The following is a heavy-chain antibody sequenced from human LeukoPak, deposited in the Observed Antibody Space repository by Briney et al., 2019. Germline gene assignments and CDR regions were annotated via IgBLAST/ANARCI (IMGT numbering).Heavy chain of an antibody. Sequence: PSETLSLTCAVYGGSFSGYYWSWIRQPPGKGLEWIGEINHSGSTYYNPSLKSRVTISVDTSKNQFYLKLSSVTAADTALYYCARAYYGSGNTYYFDYWGQGTLVTVSS. V-gene: IGHV4-34*01. D-gene: IGHD3-10*01. CDR3: ARAYYGSGNTYYFDY. CDR1: GGSFSGYY. CDR2: INHSGST. J-gene: IGHJ4*02.